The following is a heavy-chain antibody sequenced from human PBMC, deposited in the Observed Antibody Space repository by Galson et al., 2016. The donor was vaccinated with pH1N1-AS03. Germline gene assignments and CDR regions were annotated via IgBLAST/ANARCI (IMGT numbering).Heavy chain of an antibody. CDR3: TLSRYCGGGTCQHDLDH. D-gene: IGHD2-21*01. CDR1: GYNFGNFW. V-gene: IGHV5-51*01. J-gene: IGHJ4*01. CDR2: IYPGDSDA. Sequence: QSGAEVKKPGESLKISCKGSGYNFGNFWIGWVRQKPGKGLEWMGIIYPGDSDARYSPPFQGQVTFSADKSTNTAYLQWSGLKASDTAMYYCTLSRYCGGGTCQHDLDHWGQGTLVTVSS.